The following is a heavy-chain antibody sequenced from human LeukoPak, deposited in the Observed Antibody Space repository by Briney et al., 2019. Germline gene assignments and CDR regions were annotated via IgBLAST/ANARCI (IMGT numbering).Heavy chain of an antibody. CDR1: GGSISSSSYY. V-gene: IGHV4-39*01. D-gene: IGHD2-15*01. CDR3: ATPPIGYCSGGSCET. CDR2: IYYSGST. Sequence: PSETLSLTCTVSGGSISSSSYYWGWIRQPPGKRLEWIGSIYYSGSTYYNPSLKSRVTISVDTSKNQFSLKLSSVTAADTAVYYCATPPIGYCSGGSCETWGQGTLVTVSS. J-gene: IGHJ5*02.